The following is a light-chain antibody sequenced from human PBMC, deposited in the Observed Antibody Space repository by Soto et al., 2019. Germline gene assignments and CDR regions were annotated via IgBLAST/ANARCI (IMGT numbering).Light chain of an antibody. J-gene: IGKJ1*01. CDR3: QQSHNSPWT. Sequence: DLQMTQSPSSLSASVGDRVTITCRASQTINSYVNWYQHKPGLAPKLLIYSASNLQSGVPSRFTGSGSGTDFTLTITSLQPEDFATYYCQQSHNSPWTFGQGTKVE. CDR2: SAS. V-gene: IGKV1-39*01. CDR1: QTINSY.